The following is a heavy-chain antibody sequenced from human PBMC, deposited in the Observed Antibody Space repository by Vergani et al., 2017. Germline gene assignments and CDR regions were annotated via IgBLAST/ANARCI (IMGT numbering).Heavy chain of an antibody. CDR1: GYTLTELS. V-gene: IGHV1-24*01. Sequence: QVQLVQSGAEVKKPGASVKVSCKVSGYTLTELSMHWVRQAPGKGLEWMGGFDPEDGETIYAQKFQGRVTMTEDTSTDTAYMELSSLISEDTAVYYCATQAQGSRSYGTSYYYYGMDVWGQGTTVTVSS. J-gene: IGHJ6*02. CDR2: FDPEDGET. D-gene: IGHD3-10*01. CDR3: ATQAQGSRSYGTSYYYYGMDV.